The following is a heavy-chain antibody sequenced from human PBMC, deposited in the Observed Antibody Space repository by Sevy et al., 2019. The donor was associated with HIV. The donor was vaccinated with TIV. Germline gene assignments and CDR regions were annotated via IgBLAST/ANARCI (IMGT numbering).Heavy chain of an antibody. CDR3: VKEATAHRKIRFCFGDNCFYNWFDI. Sequence: GGSLRLSSTASEFTFSDYAMHWVRQTPGKGLEWVAIVSDDGIKDDYADSVKGRFAISRDNSRNTLYLQMNSLTPDDTAVYFCVKEATAHRKIRFCFGDNCFYNWFDIWGQGVLVTVSS. CDR1: EFTFSDYA. V-gene: IGHV3-30*09. J-gene: IGHJ5*02. CDR2: VSDDGIKD. D-gene: IGHD1-1*01.